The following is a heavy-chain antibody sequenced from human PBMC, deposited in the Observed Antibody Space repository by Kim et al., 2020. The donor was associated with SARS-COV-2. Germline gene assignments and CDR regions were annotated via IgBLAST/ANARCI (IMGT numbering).Heavy chain of an antibody. V-gene: IGHV3-30*04. CDR2: ISYDGSNK. CDR1: GFTFSSYA. D-gene: IGHD2-15*01. J-gene: IGHJ6*02. Sequence: GGSLRLSCAASGFTFSSYAMHWVRQAPGKGLEWVAVISYDGSNKYYADSVKGRFTISRDNSKNTLYLQMNSLRAEDTAVYYCAREYCSGGSCYSVFVYYYYYGMDVWGQGTTVTVSS. CDR3: AREYCSGGSCYSVFVYYYYYGMDV.